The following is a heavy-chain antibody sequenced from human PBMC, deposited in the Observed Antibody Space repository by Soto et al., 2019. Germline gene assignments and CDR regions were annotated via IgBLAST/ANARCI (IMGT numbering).Heavy chain of an antibody. J-gene: IGHJ4*02. Sequence: QLQLQESGPGLVKPSETLSLTCSVSGGSISSSDYYWGWIRQPPGKGLEWIGNIYYSGTTYYNPSLKSRVTMSVDTSKNQFSLKLSSVTAADTAVYYCARSCSGGSCYLTFDYWGQGTLVTVSS. V-gene: IGHV4-39*01. CDR2: IYYSGTT. CDR3: ARSCSGGSCYLTFDY. D-gene: IGHD2-15*01. CDR1: GGSISSSDYY.